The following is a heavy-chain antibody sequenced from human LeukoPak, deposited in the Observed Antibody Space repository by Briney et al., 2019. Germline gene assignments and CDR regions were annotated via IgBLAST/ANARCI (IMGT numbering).Heavy chain of an antibody. D-gene: IGHD6-19*01. J-gene: IGHJ1*01. Sequence: GGSLRLSCAGSGCTFSSYAMSWVRQAPGKGLEWVSAISGSGGSTYYADSVKGRFTISRDNSKNTLYLQMNSLRAEDTAVYYCAKRKQWLAYQHWGQGTLVTVSS. CDR2: ISGSGGST. CDR1: GCTFSSYA. V-gene: IGHV3-23*01. CDR3: AKRKQWLAYQH.